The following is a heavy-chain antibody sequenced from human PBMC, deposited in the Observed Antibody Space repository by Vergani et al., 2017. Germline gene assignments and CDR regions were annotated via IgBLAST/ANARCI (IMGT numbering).Heavy chain of an antibody. Sequence: EVQLVQSGAEVKTPGESLNISCQISGYSFTNYWIGWVRQMPGKGLEWMRIIHPADSDTRYSPSFQVQVTISVDKSISTAYLQRSSLRASDSAMYYCARLYGRDSSGSKYFDYWGQGTLVTVSS. CDR2: IHPADSDT. CDR3: ARLYGRDSSGSKYFDY. J-gene: IGHJ4*02. D-gene: IGHD3-22*01. V-gene: IGHV5-51*01. CDR1: GYSFTNYW.